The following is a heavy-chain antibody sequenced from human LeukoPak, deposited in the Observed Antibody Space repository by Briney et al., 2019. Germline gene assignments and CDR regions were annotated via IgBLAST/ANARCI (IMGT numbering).Heavy chain of an antibody. CDR1: GASISSSGYY. V-gene: IGHV4-39*07. D-gene: IGHD5-18*01. J-gene: IGHJ3*01. CDR3: ARGVDTAMVTFAFTV. Sequence: PSETLSLTCSVSGASISSSGYYWGWIRQPPGKGLEWFANIFYGGNTYYNPSLKSRVTISVDTSKNQFSLRLTSVTAADTAFYYCARGVDTAMVTFAFTVWGQGTMVTVSS. CDR2: IFYGGNT.